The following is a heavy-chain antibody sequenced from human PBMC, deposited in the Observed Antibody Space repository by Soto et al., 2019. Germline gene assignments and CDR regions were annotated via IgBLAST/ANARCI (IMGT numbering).Heavy chain of an antibody. Sequence: QVQLQESGPGQVKPSQTLSLTCTVSGGSISSGGSYWSWIRQRPGKGLEWIGYVYYSGSFYYTPSLKGRVMIAVDTSKNEFSLKLSSVTAADTAFYYCARALETPTIFGVALPYFFDSWGQGTLVTVSS. D-gene: IGHD3-3*01. J-gene: IGHJ4*02. CDR1: GGSISSGGSY. CDR2: VYYSGSF. CDR3: ARALETPTIFGVALPYFFDS. V-gene: IGHV4-31*03.